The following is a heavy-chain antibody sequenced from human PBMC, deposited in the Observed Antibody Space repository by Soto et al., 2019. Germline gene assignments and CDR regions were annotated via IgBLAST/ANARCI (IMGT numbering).Heavy chain of an antibody. CDR3: ARAPNSGSYRFDY. CDR2: IIPIFATA. J-gene: IGHJ4*02. CDR1: GGTFSSYG. V-gene: IGHV1-69*13. Sequence: GASVKVSCKASGGTFSSYGISWVRQAPGQGLEWMGGIIPIFATANYAQKFQGRVTITADESTSTAYMELSSLRSEDTAVYYCARAPNSGSYRFDYWGQGSLVTVSS. D-gene: IGHD1-26*01.